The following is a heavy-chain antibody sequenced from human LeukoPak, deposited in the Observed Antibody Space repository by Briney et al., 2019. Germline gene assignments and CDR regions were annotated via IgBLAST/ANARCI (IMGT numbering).Heavy chain of an antibody. D-gene: IGHD3-9*01. J-gene: IGHJ4*02. CDR1: GYTFTSYA. CDR3: ARGGHLYYDILTGYYAPFDY. V-gene: IGHV1-3*03. Sequence: ASVKVSCKAAGYTFTSYAMHWVRQGPGQRLEWMGWINAGNGNTKYAREFQGRVTITRETSASTAYIELSSLRSEDMAVYYCARGGHLYYDILTGYYAPFDYWGQGTLVTVSS. CDR2: INAGNGNT.